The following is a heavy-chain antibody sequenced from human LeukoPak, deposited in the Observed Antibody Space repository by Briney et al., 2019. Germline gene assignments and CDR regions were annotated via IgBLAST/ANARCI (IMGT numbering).Heavy chain of an antibody. Sequence: GGSLRLSCAASGFTVSSNYMSWVRQAPGKGLEWVSVIYSGGSTYYADSVKGRFTISRDNSKNTLYLQMNSLRAEDTAVYYCARDRGKYQLLHRLDAFDIWGQGTMVTVSS. CDR3: ARDRGKYQLLHRLDAFDI. J-gene: IGHJ3*02. D-gene: IGHD2-2*01. CDR2: IYSGGST. V-gene: IGHV3-66*01. CDR1: GFTVSSNY.